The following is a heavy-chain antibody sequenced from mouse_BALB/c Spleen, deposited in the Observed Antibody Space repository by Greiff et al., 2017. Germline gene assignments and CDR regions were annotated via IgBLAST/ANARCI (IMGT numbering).Heavy chain of an antibody. D-gene: IGHD1-2*01. J-gene: IGHJ4*01. Sequence: EVQGVESGGGLVQPGGSMKLSCVASGFTFSNYWMNWVRQSPEKGLEWVAEIRLKSNNYATHYAESVKGRFTISRDDSKSSVYLQMNNLRAEDTGIYYCTRNGYPPFMDYWGQGTSVTVSS. CDR1: GFTFSNYW. CDR3: TRNGYPPFMDY. V-gene: IGHV6-6*02. CDR2: IRLKSNNYAT.